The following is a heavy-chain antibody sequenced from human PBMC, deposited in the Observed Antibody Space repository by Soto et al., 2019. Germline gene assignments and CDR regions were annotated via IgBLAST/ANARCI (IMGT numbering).Heavy chain of an antibody. CDR2: ISGSGGST. V-gene: IGHV3-23*01. Sequence: EVQLLESGGGLVQPGGSLRLSCAASGFTFSSYAMSWVRQAPGKGLEWVSAISGSGGSTYYADSVKGRFTISRDNSKNTLYLQMNSLRAEDTAVYYCAKTDYYDSSGYSTYYYHYGMDVWGQGTTVTVSS. CDR3: AKTDYYDSSGYSTYYYHYGMDV. D-gene: IGHD3-22*01. J-gene: IGHJ6*02. CDR1: GFTFSSYA.